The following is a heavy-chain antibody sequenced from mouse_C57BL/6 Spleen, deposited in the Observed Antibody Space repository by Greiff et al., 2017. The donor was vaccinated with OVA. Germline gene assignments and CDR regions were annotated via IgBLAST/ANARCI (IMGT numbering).Heavy chain of an antibody. CDR3: ASEGGYYGSWFAY. V-gene: IGHV1-64*01. CDR1: GYTFTSYW. D-gene: IGHD2-3*01. Sequence: QVQLQQPGAELVKPGASVKLSCKASGYTFTSYWMHWVKQRPGQGLEWIGMIHPNSGSTNYNEKFKSKATLTVDKSSSTAYMQLSSLTSEDSAVYYCASEGGYYGSWFAYWGQGTLVTVSA. J-gene: IGHJ3*01. CDR2: IHPNSGST.